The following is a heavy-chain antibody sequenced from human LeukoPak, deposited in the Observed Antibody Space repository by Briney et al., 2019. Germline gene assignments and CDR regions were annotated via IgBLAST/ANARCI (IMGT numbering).Heavy chain of an antibody. Sequence: ASVKVSCKASGYTFTSYDINWVRQATGEGVEWMGWMNPNSGNTGYAQKFQGRVTMTRNTSISTAYMELSSLRSEDTAVYYCAKYSGYVAFDIWGQGTMVTVSS. D-gene: IGHD5-12*01. CDR1: GYTFTSYD. J-gene: IGHJ3*02. CDR3: AKYSGYVAFDI. V-gene: IGHV1-8*01. CDR2: MNPNSGNT.